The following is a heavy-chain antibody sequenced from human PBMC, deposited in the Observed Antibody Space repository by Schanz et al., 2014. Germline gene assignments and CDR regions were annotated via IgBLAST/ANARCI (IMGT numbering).Heavy chain of an antibody. Sequence: EVQLLESGGGLVQPGGSLRLSCAASGFTFSSNAMCWVRQAPGKGLEWVSTITSNGGGTYYADSVKGRFTISRDNAKNTLYLQMNSLRVEDTAEYYCAKNWQGHHIPGRPGWSDGMDVWGQGPTVTVSS. CDR1: GFTFSSNA. V-gene: IGHV3-23*01. CDR2: ITSNGGGT. J-gene: IGHJ6*02. CDR3: AKNWQGHHIPGRPGWSDGMDV. D-gene: IGHD6-6*01.